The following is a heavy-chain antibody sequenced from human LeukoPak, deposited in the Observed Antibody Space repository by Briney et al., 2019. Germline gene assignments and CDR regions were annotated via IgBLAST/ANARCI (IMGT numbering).Heavy chain of an antibody. CDR2: ISYDGSNK. D-gene: IGHD3-3*02. V-gene: IGHV3-30*18. CDR1: GFTFSSYG. Sequence: TGGSLRLSCAAAGFTFSSYGMHWVRQAPGKGLEWVAVISYDGSNKYYADSVKGRFTISRDNSKNTLYLQMNSLRAEDTAVYYCAKGISRGAEYFQHWGQGTLVTVSS. CDR3: AKGISRGAEYFQH. J-gene: IGHJ1*01.